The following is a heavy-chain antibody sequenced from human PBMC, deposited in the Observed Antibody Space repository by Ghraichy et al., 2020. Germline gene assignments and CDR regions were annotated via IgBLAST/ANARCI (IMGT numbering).Heavy chain of an antibody. CDR2: ISYDGSNK. Sequence: GGSLRLSCAASGFTFSSYGMHWVRQAPGKGLEWVAVISYDGSNKYYADSVKGRFTISRDNSKNTLYLQMNSLRAEDTAVYYCANTFTAAALQANYYYYGMDVWGQGTTVTVSS. CDR3: ANTFTAAALQANYYYYGMDV. D-gene: IGHD6-13*01. J-gene: IGHJ6*02. CDR1: GFTFSSYG. V-gene: IGHV3-30*18.